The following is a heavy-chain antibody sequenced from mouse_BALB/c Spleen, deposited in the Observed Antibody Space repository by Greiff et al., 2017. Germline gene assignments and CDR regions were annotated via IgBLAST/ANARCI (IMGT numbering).Heavy chain of an antibody. Sequence: EVKVEESGGGLVQPGGSLKLSCAASGFTFSSYTMSWVRQTPEKRLEWVAYISNGGGSTYYPDTVKGRFTISRDNAKNTLYLQMSSLKSEDTAMYYCASGGYYYGSSHRYWYFDVWGAGTTVTVSS. J-gene: IGHJ1*01. CDR1: GFTFSSYT. CDR3: ASGGYYYGSSHRYWYFDV. D-gene: IGHD1-1*01. CDR2: ISNGGGST. V-gene: IGHV5-12-2*01.